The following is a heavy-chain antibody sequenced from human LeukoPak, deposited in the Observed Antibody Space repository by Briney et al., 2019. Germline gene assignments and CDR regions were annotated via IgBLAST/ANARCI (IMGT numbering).Heavy chain of an antibody. V-gene: IGHV3-48*03. CDR2: ISSSGSTI. CDR3: ARDEKFGAFDI. Sequence: SGGSLRLSCAASGSTFSSYEMNWVRQAPGKGLEWVSYISSSGSTIYYADSVKGRFTISRDNAKNSLYLQMNSLRAEDTAVYYCARDEKFGAFDIWGQGTMVTVSS. D-gene: IGHD3-10*01. J-gene: IGHJ3*02. CDR1: GSTFSSYE.